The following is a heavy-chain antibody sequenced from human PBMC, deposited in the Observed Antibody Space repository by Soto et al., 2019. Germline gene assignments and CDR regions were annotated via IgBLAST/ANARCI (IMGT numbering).Heavy chain of an antibody. D-gene: IGHD3-10*01. CDR3: AASYGSGYLAFDY. CDR1: GDTFSFYT. CDR2: INPIVSMS. V-gene: IGHV1-69*02. Sequence: QVQMVQSGTEVKKPGSSVKVSCKASGDTFSFYTINWVRQAPGLRLEWVGRINPIVSMSNYAQKFQGRVSMTADKSTSTADMELRSLRSDYTAMYFCAASYGSGYLAFDYWGQGALVIVSS. J-gene: IGHJ4*02.